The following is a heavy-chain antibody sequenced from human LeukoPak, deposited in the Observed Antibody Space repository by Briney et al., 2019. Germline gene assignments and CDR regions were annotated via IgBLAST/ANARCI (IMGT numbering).Heavy chain of an antibody. CDR1: GFTVSSNY. CDR2: IYSGGST. J-gene: IGHJ4*02. CDR3: ASRGGYYYDSSGLVS. D-gene: IGHD3-22*01. V-gene: IGHV3-66*01. Sequence: GGSLRLSCAASGFTVSSNYMSWVRQVPGKGLEWVSVIYSGGSTYYADSVKGRFTISRDNSKNTLYLQMNSLRAEDTAVYYCASRGGYYYDSSGLVSWGQGTLVTVSS.